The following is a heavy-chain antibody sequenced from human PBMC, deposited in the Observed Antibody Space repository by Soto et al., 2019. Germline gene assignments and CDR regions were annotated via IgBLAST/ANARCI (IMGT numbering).Heavy chain of an antibody. V-gene: IGHV1-18*01. CDR1: GYTFTSYG. J-gene: IGHJ5*02. CDR3: ARDFKREFWFDP. D-gene: IGHD3-10*01. CDR2: ISAYNGNT. Sequence: GASVKVSCKTSGYTFTSYGISWVRQAPGQGLERMGWISAYNGNTNYAQKLQGRVTMTTDTSTSTAYMELRSLRSDDTAVYYCARDFKREFWFDPWGQGTLVTVSS.